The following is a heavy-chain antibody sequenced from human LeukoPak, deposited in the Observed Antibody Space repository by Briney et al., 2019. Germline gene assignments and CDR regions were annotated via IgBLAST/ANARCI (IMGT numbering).Heavy chain of an antibody. CDR2: ISSNGGST. J-gene: IGHJ4*02. D-gene: IGHD4-11*01. V-gene: IGHV3-64D*06. Sequence: GGSLRLSCSASGFTFSDHAMHWVRRAPGKGPEYVSAISSNGGSTYYADSVKGRFTISRDNSKNTLHLQMSSLRAEGTAVYYCVKGGVVTTRPCDYWGQGTLVTVSS. CDR1: GFTFSDHA. CDR3: VKGGVVTTRPCDY.